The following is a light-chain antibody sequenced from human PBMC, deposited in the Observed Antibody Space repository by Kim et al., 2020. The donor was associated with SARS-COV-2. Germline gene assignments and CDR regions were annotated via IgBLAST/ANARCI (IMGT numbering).Light chain of an antibody. CDR1: QSLDNRY. V-gene: IGKV3D-7*01. CDR3: HQHYNLPRT. J-gene: IGKJ1*01. Sequence: SPGQRAPPLCRASQSLDNRYFSSYQQKPGHAPQLLIYGTSPRVIGSPARFSGSGSGTDFALTISSLQPEDFAVYYCHQHYNLPRTFGRGTKVDLK. CDR2: GTS.